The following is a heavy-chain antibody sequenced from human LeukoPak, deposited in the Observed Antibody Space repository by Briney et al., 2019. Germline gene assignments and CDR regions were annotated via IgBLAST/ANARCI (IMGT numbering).Heavy chain of an antibody. CDR3: GRTRDDTTEGFPDY. CDR1: GFTFNTYS. V-gene: IGHV3-21*01. J-gene: IGHJ4*02. D-gene: IGHD3-9*01. Sequence: PGGSLRLSCAASGFTFNTYSMNWVRQAPGKGLEWVSSISRSSTYIYYADSVKGRFTISRDNAKNSLYLQMNTLRAEGTAVYYCGRTRDDTTEGFPDYWGQGTLVTVSS. CDR2: ISRSSTYI.